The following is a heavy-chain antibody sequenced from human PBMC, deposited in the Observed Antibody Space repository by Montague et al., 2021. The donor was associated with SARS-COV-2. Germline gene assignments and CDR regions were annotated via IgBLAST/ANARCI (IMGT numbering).Heavy chain of an antibody. CDR1: GFSLSTGGMC. CDR2: IDWDDDK. D-gene: IGHD4-17*01. CDR3: ARTMTTVTTAYGLGDYYYGMDV. J-gene: IGHJ6*02. Sequence: PALVKPTQTLTLTRTFSGFSLSTGGMCVSWIRQPPGKALEWLARIDWDDDKYYSTSLKTRLAISKDTSKNQVVLTMTNMDPVDTATYYCARTMTTVTTAYGLGDYYYGMDVWGQGTTVTVSS. V-gene: IGHV2-70*11.